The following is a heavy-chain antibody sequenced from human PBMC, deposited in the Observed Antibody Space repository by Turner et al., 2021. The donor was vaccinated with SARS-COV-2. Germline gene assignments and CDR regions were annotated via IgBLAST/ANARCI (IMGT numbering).Heavy chain of an antibody. CDR2: INSDGSST. Sequence: EVQLVESGGGLVQPVVSLRLSCAASVFTFSSYRMYWVRQAGGKGLGRVSCINSDGSSTSYTDSVQGRFTIARDNTKNTVYLQMTSLGAKDTAVYYCARAGSSGYQLLYRERSYYYYYIDVWGKGTTVTVSS. CDR1: VFTFSSYR. CDR3: ARAGSSGYQLLYRERSYYYYYIDV. J-gene: IGHJ6*03. D-gene: IGHD2-2*02. V-gene: IGHV3-74*01.